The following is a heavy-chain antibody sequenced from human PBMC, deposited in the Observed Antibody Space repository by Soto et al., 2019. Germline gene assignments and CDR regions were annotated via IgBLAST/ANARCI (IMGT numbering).Heavy chain of an antibody. V-gene: IGHV1-18*01. CDR1: GYTFTRYG. D-gene: IGHD2-8*01. Sequence: EASVKVSCKASGYTFTRYGISWVRQAPGQGLEWMGWISGYNGDTNYAQKFQGRVTMTIDTSTTTVYMELRSLTSDDTAVYYCAKNGQPPYYYYGMEVWGQGTTVTVSS. CDR3: AKNGQPPYYYYGMEV. CDR2: ISGYNGDT. J-gene: IGHJ6*02.